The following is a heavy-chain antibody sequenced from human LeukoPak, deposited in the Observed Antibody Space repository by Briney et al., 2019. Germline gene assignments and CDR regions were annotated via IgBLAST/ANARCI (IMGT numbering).Heavy chain of an antibody. J-gene: IGHJ4*02. Sequence: ASVKVSCKASGYTFTGYYMHWVRQAPGQGLEWMGWINPNSGGTNYAQKFQGRVTMTRDTSISTAYMLLSRLRSDDTAVDYCARGIFGVVWRDKVVDYWGQGTLVTVSS. CDR1: GYTFTGYY. V-gene: IGHV1-2*02. CDR2: INPNSGGT. D-gene: IGHD3-3*02. CDR3: ARGIFGVVWRDKVVDY.